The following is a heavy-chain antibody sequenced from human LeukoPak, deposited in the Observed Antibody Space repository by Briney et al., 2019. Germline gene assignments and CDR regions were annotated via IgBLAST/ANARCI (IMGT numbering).Heavy chain of an antibody. Sequence: PGGSLRLSCVASGFTFSSYSMNWVRQAPGKGLEWVSSISSSSSYIYYADSVKGRFTISRDNAKNSLYLQMNSLRAEDTAVYYCAREGASGYCSGGSCLSWFDPWGQGTLVTVSS. D-gene: IGHD2-15*01. CDR3: AREGASGYCSGGSCLSWFDP. CDR2: ISSSSSYI. V-gene: IGHV3-21*01. CDR1: GFTFSSYS. J-gene: IGHJ5*02.